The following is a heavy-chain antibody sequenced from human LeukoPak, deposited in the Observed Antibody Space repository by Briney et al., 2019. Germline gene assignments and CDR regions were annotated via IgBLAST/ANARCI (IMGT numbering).Heavy chain of an antibody. Sequence: GGSLRLSCAASGFTFSSYWMHWVRQAPGKGLVWVSRINSDVSSTSYADSVKGRFTISRDNAKNTLYLQMNSLRAEDTAVYYCVRDGAYSSGWYPFFDYWGQGTLVTVSS. CDR2: INSDVSST. V-gene: IGHV3-74*01. CDR1: GFTFSSYW. D-gene: IGHD6-19*01. CDR3: VRDGAYSSGWYPFFDY. J-gene: IGHJ4*02.